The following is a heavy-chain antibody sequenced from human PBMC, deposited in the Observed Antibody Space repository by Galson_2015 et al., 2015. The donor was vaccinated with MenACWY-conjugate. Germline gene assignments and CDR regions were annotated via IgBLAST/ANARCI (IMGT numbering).Heavy chain of an antibody. V-gene: IGHV3-7*01. Sequence: SLRLSCAVSGFTFSRYWMSWVRQAPGKGLEWVANIKQDGSEKYYVDSVKGRFTIPRDNAKNSLYLQMNSLRAEDTAVYYCARDEYSSSDYWGQGTLVTVSS. J-gene: IGHJ4*02. CDR3: ARDEYSSSDY. CDR2: IKQDGSEK. CDR1: GFTFSRYW. D-gene: IGHD6-6*01.